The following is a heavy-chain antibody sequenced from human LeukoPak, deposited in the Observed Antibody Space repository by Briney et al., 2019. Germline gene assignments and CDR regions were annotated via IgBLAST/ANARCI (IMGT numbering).Heavy chain of an antibody. CDR3: ARYYDFWSGFASTNWFDP. CDR2: INPNSGGT. Sequence: ASVKVSCKASGYTFTGYYMHWVRQAPGQGLEWMGWINPNSGGTNYAQKFQGRVTMTRDTSISTAYMELSRLRSDDTAEYYCARYYDFWSGFASTNWFDPWGQGTLVTVSS. D-gene: IGHD3-3*01. V-gene: IGHV1-2*02. J-gene: IGHJ5*02. CDR1: GYTFTGYY.